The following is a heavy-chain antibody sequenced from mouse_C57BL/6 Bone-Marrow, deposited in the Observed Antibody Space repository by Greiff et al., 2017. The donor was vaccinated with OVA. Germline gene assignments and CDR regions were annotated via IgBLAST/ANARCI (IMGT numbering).Heavy chain of an antibody. Sequence: VQLKESGGGLVKPGGSLKLSCAASGFTFSDYGMHWVRQAPEKGLEWVAYISSGSSTIYYADTVKGRFTISRDNAKNTLFLQMTSLRSEDTAMYYCARLLLGGDYAMDYWGQGTSVTVSS. D-gene: IGHD2-10*01. CDR1: GFTFSDYG. V-gene: IGHV5-17*01. CDR3: ARLLLGGDYAMDY. CDR2: ISSGSSTI. J-gene: IGHJ4*01.